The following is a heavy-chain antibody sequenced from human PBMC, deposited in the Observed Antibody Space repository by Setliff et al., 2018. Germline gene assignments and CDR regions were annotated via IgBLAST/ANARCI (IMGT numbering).Heavy chain of an antibody. D-gene: IGHD3-16*01. Sequence: ETLSLTCTVSGASITNINYYWGLIRQPPGKGLEWIGSIFYSGRTFYNPSLKSRVTISVDTSKNQFSLTLSSVTAADTAVYYCARLPNYVWGSPVGYWGQGTLVTVSS. CDR2: IFYSGRT. J-gene: IGHJ4*02. CDR1: GASITNINYY. CDR3: ARLPNYVWGSPVGY. V-gene: IGHV4-39*01.